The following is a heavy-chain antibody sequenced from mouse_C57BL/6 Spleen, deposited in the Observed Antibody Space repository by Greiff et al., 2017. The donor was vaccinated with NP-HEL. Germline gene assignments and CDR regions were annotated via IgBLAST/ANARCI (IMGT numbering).Heavy chain of an antibody. Sequence: EVQLVESGGGLVQPKGSLKLSCAASGFSFNTYAMNWVRQAPGKGLEWVARIRSKSNNYATYYADSVKDRFTISRDDSESMLYLQMNNLKTEDTAMYYCVRLTGTGAFDYWGQGTTLTVSS. CDR1: GFSFNTYA. CDR2: IRSKSNNYAT. J-gene: IGHJ2*01. D-gene: IGHD4-1*01. V-gene: IGHV10-1*01. CDR3: VRLTGTGAFDY.